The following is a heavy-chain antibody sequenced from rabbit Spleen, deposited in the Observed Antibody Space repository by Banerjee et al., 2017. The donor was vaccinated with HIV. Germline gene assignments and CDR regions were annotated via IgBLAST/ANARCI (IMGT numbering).Heavy chain of an antibody. CDR2: IYAGSSDST. Sequence: QSLEESGGGLVQPEGSLTLTCTVSGFSFSSGYDMCWVRQAPGKGLEWIACIYAGSSDSTYSATWAKGRFTISKTSSTTVTLQMTSLTAADTATYFCARDSLYAITGYYTYYYFNLWGLGTLVTVS. D-gene: IGHD8-1*01. V-gene: IGHV1S40*01. CDR1: GFSFSSGYD. J-gene: IGHJ4*01. CDR3: ARDSLYAITGYYTYYYFNL.